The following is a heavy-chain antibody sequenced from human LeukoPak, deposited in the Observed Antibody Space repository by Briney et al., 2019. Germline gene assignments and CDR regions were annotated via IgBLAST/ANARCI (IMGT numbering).Heavy chain of an antibody. V-gene: IGHV4-39*02. CDR1: GGSISSSSYY. D-gene: IGHD6-19*01. CDR3: AREYSSGWYPDY. J-gene: IGHJ4*02. Sequence: SETLSLTCTVSGGSISSSSYYWGWIRQPPGKELEWIGSIYYSGSTYYNPSLKSRVTLSVDTSKNQFSLKLSSVTAADTAVYYCAREYSSGWYPDYWGQGTLVTVSS. CDR2: IYYSGST.